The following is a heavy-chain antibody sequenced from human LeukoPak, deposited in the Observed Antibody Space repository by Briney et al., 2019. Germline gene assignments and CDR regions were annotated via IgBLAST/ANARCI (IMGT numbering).Heavy chain of an antibody. Sequence: ASVKVSCKASGYTFTSYHINWVRQAPGQGLEWMGWISAYNGNTNYAQELRGRVTMTTDTTTSTAYMELSSLRSEDTAIYYCARETYFYDSSGFSYIDWFDPWGQGTLVTVSS. CDR1: GYTFTSYH. D-gene: IGHD3-22*01. CDR3: ARETYFYDSSGFSYIDWFDP. V-gene: IGHV1-18*01. J-gene: IGHJ5*02. CDR2: ISAYNGNT.